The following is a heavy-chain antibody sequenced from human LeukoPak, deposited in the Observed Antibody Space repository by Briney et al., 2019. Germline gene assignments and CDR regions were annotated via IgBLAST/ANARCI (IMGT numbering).Heavy chain of an antibody. CDR3: ASTVAVAATGGYFDY. CDR1: GESIRNYY. CDR2: IYSSGST. J-gene: IGHJ4*02. D-gene: IGHD6-19*01. V-gene: IGHV4-59*01. Sequence: SETLSLTCTVSGESIRNYYWSWIRQPPGKGLEWIGYIYSSGSTRYNPSLNSRVTMSVDMTKNQFSLKLSSVTAADTAVYYCASTVAVAATGGYFDYWGQGTLVTVSS.